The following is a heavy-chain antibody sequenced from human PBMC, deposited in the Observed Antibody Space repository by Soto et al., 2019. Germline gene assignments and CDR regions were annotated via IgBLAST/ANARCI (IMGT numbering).Heavy chain of an antibody. V-gene: IGHV3-74*01. Sequence: EVQLVESGGALVQPGGSLRLSCAASGFTFSGDWMHWIRQPPGKGLVWVSCIGHDGSRTRYADSMKGRFTISRDNAKNELYLQMTSLRAEDTAVYYCVRENRVSNMGLRAWGRGTLVIVSS. CDR1: GFTFSGDW. CDR3: VRENRVSNMGLRA. J-gene: IGHJ4*02. D-gene: IGHD2-8*01. CDR2: IGHDGSRT.